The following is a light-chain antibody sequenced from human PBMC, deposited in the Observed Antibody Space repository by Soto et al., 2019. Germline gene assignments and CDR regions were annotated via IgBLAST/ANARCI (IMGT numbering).Light chain of an antibody. V-gene: IGKV1-27*01. CDR1: QGISNS. J-gene: IGKJ3*01. CDR3: QKYYAALIT. Sequence: DIQMTQSPSSLSASVGDRVTITCRASQGISNSLAWYQQKPGKVPQLLIYGASTLQSGVPSRFSGSGSGTEFTLTISNLQPEDVATYYCQKYYAALITFGPGTRVHIK. CDR2: GAS.